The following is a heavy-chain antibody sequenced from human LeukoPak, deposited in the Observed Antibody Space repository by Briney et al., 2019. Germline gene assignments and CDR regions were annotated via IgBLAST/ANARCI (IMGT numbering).Heavy chain of an antibody. CDR3: AKFGFCSSTSCPAPY. J-gene: IGHJ4*02. CDR1: GFTFSSYG. D-gene: IGHD2-2*01. V-gene: IGHV3-23*01. CDR2: ISGSGGST. Sequence: GGTLRLSCAASGFTFSSYGMSWVRQAPGKGLEWVSAISGSGGSTYYADSVKGRFTISRDNSKNTLYLQMNSLRAEDTAVYYCAKFGFCSSTSCPAPYWGQGTLVTVSS.